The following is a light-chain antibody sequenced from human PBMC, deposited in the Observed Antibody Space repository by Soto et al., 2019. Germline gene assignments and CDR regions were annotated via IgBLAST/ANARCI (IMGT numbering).Light chain of an antibody. Sequence: QSALTQPASVSGSPEQSITISCTGTSSDVGGYNYVSWYQQHPGKAPKLMIYDVSNRPSGVSNRFSGSKSGNTASLTISGLQAEDEADYYCSSYTSSSTLDVVFGGGTKLTV. J-gene: IGLJ2*01. V-gene: IGLV2-14*01. CDR3: SSYTSSSTLDVV. CDR2: DVS. CDR1: SSDVGGYNY.